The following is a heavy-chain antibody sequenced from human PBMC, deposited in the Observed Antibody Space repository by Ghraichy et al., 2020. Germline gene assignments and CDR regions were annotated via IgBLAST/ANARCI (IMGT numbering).Heavy chain of an antibody. CDR1: GFSFSDYD. J-gene: IGHJ3*02. CDR2: IGTAGDS. D-gene: IGHD2-2*02. CDR3: ARGTYCSSTSCYTGAFDI. V-gene: IGHV3-13*01. Sequence: GGSLRLSCAASGFSFSDYDMHWVRQGTGKGLEWVSAIGTAGDSFYPDSVKGRFFISRENAKNSLFLQINSLRAGDTAMYYCARGTYCSSTSCYTGAFDIWGQGTMVTVSS.